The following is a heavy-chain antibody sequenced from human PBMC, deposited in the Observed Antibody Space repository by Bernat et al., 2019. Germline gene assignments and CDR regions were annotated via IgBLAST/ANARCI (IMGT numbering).Heavy chain of an antibody. CDR2: IIPIFGTA. CDR3: AREVSTIATIFCFDY. Sequence: QVQLVQSGAEVKKPGSSVKVSCKASGGTFSSYAISWVRQAPGQGLEWMGGIIPIFGTANSATKFQGRVTLTADESTRTAYMELSSLRSADAAVYYCAREVSTIATIFCFDYWGQGTLVTVSS. V-gene: IGHV1-69*01. D-gene: IGHD5-24*01. CDR1: GGTFSSYA. J-gene: IGHJ4*02.